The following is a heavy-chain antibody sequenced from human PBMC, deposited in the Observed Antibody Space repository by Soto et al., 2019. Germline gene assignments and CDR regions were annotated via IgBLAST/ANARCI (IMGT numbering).Heavy chain of an antibody. D-gene: IGHD5-12*01. V-gene: IGHV4-39*01. Sequence: SETLSLTCTVSGGSISSSSYYWGWIRQPPGKGLEWIGSIYYSGSTYYNPSLKSRVTISVDTSKNQFSLKLSSVTAADTAVYYCARHPRLRHHDYWGQGTLVTVSS. CDR2: IYYSGST. J-gene: IGHJ4*02. CDR3: ARHPRLRHHDY. CDR1: GGSISSSSYY.